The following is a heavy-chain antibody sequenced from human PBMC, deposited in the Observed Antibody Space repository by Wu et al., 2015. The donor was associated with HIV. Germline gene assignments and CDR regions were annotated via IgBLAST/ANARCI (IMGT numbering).Heavy chain of an antibody. CDR3: ARGGYKYGTHLQL. CDR1: GYSFSTYG. Sequence: QVQPVQSGAEVKKPGASVKVSCKASGYSFSTYGINWIRQAPGQGLEWMGWISAHNGNTESAQRLQGRVTMTTDTSTSTAYLDVKSLRSDDTAVYYCARGGYKYGTHLQLWGQGTLVIVSS. J-gene: IGHJ1*01. CDR2: ISAHNGNT. D-gene: IGHD5-18*01. V-gene: IGHV1-18*01.